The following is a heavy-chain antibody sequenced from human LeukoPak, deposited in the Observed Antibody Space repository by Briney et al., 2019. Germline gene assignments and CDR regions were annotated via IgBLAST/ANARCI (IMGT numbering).Heavy chain of an antibody. J-gene: IGHJ4*02. D-gene: IGHD3-3*01. CDR3: AAEWFSHYYFDF. V-gene: IGHV3-30*02. Sequence: GGSLRLSCAASGFTFSSYGMHWVRQAPGKGLEWVAFIRYDGSNKYYADSVKGRFTISRDNSKNTLYLQMNNLRAEDTAVYYCAAEWFSHYYFDFWGQGILVTVSS. CDR2: IRYDGSNK. CDR1: GFTFSSYG.